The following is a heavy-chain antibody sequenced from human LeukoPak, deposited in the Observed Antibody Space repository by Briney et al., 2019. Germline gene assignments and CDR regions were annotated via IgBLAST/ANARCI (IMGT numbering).Heavy chain of an antibody. D-gene: IGHD5-24*01. V-gene: IGHV4-34*01. CDR3: AGARDGYYLL. CDR1: GGSFSGYY. J-gene: IGHJ4*02. Sequence: SETLSLTCAVYGGSFSGYYWSWIRQPPGKGLEWIGEINHSGSTNYNPSLKSRVTISVDTSKNQFSLKLSSVTAADTAVYYCAGARDGYYLLWGQGTLVTVSS. CDR2: INHSGST.